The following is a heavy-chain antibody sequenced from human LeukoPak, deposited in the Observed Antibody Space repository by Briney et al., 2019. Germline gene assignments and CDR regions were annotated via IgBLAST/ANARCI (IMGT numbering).Heavy chain of an antibody. Sequence: GGSLRLSCAASGFTFSTYWMSWVRQAPGKGLEWVANIKQDGSEKYYVDSVKGRFTISRDNAKNSLDLQMNSLRAEDTAIYYCARYCSSTSCYNEVLDYWGQGTLVTASS. D-gene: IGHD2-2*02. CDR1: GFTFSTYW. V-gene: IGHV3-7*01. CDR3: ARYCSSTSCYNEVLDY. J-gene: IGHJ4*02. CDR2: IKQDGSEK.